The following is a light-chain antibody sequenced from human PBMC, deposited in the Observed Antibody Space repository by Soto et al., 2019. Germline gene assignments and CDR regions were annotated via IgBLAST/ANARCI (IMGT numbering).Light chain of an antibody. CDR2: GAS. CDR1: QSVSSN. V-gene: IGKV3-15*01. CDR3: RQSNNWPPLT. J-gene: IGKJ4*01. Sequence: EIVVTQAPATLSVSPGERATLSCRASQSVSSNLASSQQKPGQAPRLLIYGASTRAPGIPARFSGSGSGTKVTLPISSLQAAEFAVYYCRQSNNWPPLTFRGGTKVEIK.